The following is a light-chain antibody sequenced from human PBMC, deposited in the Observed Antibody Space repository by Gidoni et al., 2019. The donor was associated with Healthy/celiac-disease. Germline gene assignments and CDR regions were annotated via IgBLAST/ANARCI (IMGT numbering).Light chain of an antibody. Sequence: EIFLTQSPGTLSLSPGERATLSCMASQSVSSSYLAWYQQKPGQAPRLLIYGASSRATGIPDRLSGSGSGKDFTITISRLEPEDFAVYYCQQYGSSPRNTFGQGTKLEIK. CDR3: QQYGSSPRNT. CDR2: GAS. CDR1: QSVSSSY. J-gene: IGKJ2*01. V-gene: IGKV3-20*01.